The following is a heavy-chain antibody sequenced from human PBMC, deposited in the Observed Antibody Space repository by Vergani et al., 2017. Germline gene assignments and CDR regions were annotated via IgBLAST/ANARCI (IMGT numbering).Heavy chain of an antibody. CDR3: ARADQSYDFWSGYPPNWFDP. J-gene: IGHJ5*02. D-gene: IGHD3-3*01. CDR1: GYTFTSYY. V-gene: IGHV1-46*01. Sequence: QVQLVQSGAEVKKPGASVKVSCKASGYTFTSYYMRWVRQAPGQGLEWMGIINPSGGSTSYAQKFQGRVTITRDTSTSTAYTELSSLRSEDMAVFYCARADQSYDFWSGYPPNWFDPWGQGTLVTVSP. CDR2: INPSGGST.